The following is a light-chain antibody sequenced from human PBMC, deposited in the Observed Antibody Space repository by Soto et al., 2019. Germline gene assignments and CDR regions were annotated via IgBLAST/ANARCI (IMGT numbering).Light chain of an antibody. Sequence: DIQMTQSPSTLSASVGDRVTITCRASQSISVWLAWFQQXXXNAPKLLIYKASTLESGVPSRFSGSGSGTEFTLTISSLQPDDSATYYCQQYNNRWTFGQGTKVEI. J-gene: IGKJ1*01. CDR2: KAS. V-gene: IGKV1-5*03. CDR3: QQYNNRWT. CDR1: QSISVW.